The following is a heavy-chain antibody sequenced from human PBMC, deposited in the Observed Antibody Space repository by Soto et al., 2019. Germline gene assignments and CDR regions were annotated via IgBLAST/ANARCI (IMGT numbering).Heavy chain of an antibody. CDR1: GFTFSSYW. CDR3: ARMGGYSYGLDYYGMDV. D-gene: IGHD5-18*01. CDR2: IKQDGSEK. Sequence: PGGSLRLSCAASGFTFSSYWMSWVRQAPGKGLEWVANIKQDGSEKYYVDSVKGRFTISRDNAKNSLYLQMNSLRAEDTAVYYCARMGGYSYGLDYYGMDVWGQGTTVTVSS. J-gene: IGHJ6*02. V-gene: IGHV3-7*01.